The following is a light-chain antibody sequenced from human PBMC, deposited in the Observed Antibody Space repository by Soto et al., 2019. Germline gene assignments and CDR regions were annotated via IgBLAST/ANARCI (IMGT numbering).Light chain of an antibody. CDR2: DAS. J-gene: IGKJ5*01. CDR1: QSVSSY. Sequence: FSSSDRATLPCRASQSVSSYLAWYQQNPGQAPRLLIYDASNRATGIPARFSGSGSGTDFTLTISSLEPEDFAVYYCQQRSNWPITFGQGTRLEIK. V-gene: IGKV3-11*01. CDR3: QQRSNWPIT.